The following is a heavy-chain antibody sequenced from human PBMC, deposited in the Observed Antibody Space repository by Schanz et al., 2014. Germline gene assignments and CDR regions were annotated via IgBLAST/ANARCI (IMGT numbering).Heavy chain of an antibody. CDR1: GFTLSSYG. Sequence: VQLVESGGGVVQPGRSLRLSCSASGFTLSSYGMHWVRQAPGKGLEWLAVIWFDGTNKYNADSVKGRFTISRDTSKNTLYLLLNSLRAEDTAVYYCVGGQNWFDPWGQGTLVTVSS. J-gene: IGHJ5*02. CDR3: VGGQNWFDP. D-gene: IGHD2-15*01. V-gene: IGHV3-33*01. CDR2: IWFDGTNK.